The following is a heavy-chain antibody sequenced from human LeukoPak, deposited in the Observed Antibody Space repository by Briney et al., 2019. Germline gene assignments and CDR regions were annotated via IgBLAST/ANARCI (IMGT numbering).Heavy chain of an antibody. CDR3: ARDRKYCSSTSCYQFWFDP. D-gene: IGHD2-2*01. Sequence: SETLSLTCTVSGGSISSYYWSWIRQSPGKGLAWTGYIYYSGSTNYNPSLKSRVTISVDTSKNQFSLKLSSVTAADTAVYNCARDRKYCSSTSCYQFWFDPWGQGTLVTVSS. CDR2: IYYSGST. CDR1: GGSISSYY. J-gene: IGHJ5*02. V-gene: IGHV4-59*01.